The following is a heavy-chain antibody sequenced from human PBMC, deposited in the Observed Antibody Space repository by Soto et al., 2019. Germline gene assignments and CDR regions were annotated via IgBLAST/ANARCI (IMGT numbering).Heavy chain of an antibody. J-gene: IGHJ3*02. V-gene: IGHV4-30-4*01. D-gene: IGHD3-22*01. Sequence: SETLSLTCTVSGGSISSGDYYWSWIRQPPGKGLEWIGYIYYSGSTYYNPSLKSRVTISVDTSKNQFSLKLSSVTAADTAVYYCARDAGEWGITMIVVASGAFDIWGQGTMVTVSS. CDR3: ARDAGEWGITMIVVASGAFDI. CDR2: IYYSGST. CDR1: GGSISSGDYY.